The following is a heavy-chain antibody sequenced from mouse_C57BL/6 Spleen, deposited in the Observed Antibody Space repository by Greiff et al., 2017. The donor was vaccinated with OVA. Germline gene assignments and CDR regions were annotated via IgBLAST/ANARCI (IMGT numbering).Heavy chain of an antibody. CDR1: GFTFSDYG. D-gene: IGHD1-1*01. Sequence: EVQLVESGGGLVKPGGSLKLSCAASGFTFSDYGMHWVRQAPEKGLEWVAYISSGSSTIYYADTVKGRFTISRDNAKNTLFLKITSLRSEDTAMYYCARERYRYYAMDYWGQGTSVTVSS. CDR3: ARERYRYYAMDY. CDR2: ISSGSSTI. V-gene: IGHV5-17*01. J-gene: IGHJ4*01.